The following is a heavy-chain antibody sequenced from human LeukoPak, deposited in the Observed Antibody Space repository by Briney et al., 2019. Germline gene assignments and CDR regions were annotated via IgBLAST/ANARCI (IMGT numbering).Heavy chain of an antibody. Sequence: PSETLSLTCAVSGGSISSYYWSWIRQPPGKGLEWIGYIYHSGSTNYNPSLKSRVTISVDTSKNQFSLKLSSVTAADTAVYYCARGRGPYYGSSGYYRDAFDIWGQGTMVTVSS. J-gene: IGHJ3*02. D-gene: IGHD3-22*01. CDR1: GGSISSYY. CDR3: ARGRGPYYGSSGYYRDAFDI. CDR2: IYHSGST. V-gene: IGHV4-59*01.